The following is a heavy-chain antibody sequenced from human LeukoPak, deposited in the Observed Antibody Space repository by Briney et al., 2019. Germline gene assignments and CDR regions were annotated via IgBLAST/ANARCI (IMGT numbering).Heavy chain of an antibody. J-gene: IGHJ3*02. Sequence: GGAPLPFSAAAGFTFYNYGMRRGLRHPAEGVVGGFDSSWDGGSTVYADSVKGRFTISRDNAKNSLYLQMNRLRAEDTALYHCARGGQPPSAFDIWGQGTMVTVSS. CDR1: GFTFYNYG. CDR2: SSWDGGST. V-gene: IGHV3-20*01. CDR3: ARGGQPPSAFDI. D-gene: IGHD6-13*01.